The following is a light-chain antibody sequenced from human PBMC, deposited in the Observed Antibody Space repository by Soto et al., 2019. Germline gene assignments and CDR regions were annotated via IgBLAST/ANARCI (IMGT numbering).Light chain of an antibody. CDR1: SSDVGGYNY. V-gene: IGLV2-14*01. CDR3: SSYTTTYTVL. Sequence: QSALTQPASVSGSPGQSITIYSTGTSSDVGGYNYVSWYQQHPDKAPKLIIYEVSNRPSGVSIRFSGSKSANTASLTISGLQAEDEADYYCSSYTTTYTVLFGGGTKLTVL. CDR2: EVS. J-gene: IGLJ2*01.